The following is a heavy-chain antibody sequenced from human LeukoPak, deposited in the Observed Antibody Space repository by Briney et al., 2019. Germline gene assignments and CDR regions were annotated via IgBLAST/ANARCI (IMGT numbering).Heavy chain of an antibody. J-gene: IGHJ4*02. CDR2: IYISGSGST. CDR3: ATEYCASSSCRFDS. Sequence: PSETLSLTCTVSGGSISSYYWSWIRQPAGKGLEWIGRIYISGSGSTNYNPSLKSRVTISLDTSKKQFSLKLTSVTAADTAIYYCATEYCASSSCRFDSWGQGTLVTVSS. CDR1: GGSISSYY. D-gene: IGHD2-2*01. V-gene: IGHV4-4*07.